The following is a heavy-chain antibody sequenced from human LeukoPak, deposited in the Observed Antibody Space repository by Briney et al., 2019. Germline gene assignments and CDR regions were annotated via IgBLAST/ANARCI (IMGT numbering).Heavy chain of an antibody. J-gene: IGHJ4*02. CDR3: ARGLDRSKTGY. V-gene: IGHV4-34*01. CDR2: ISDNEGI. D-gene: IGHD3-22*01. CDR1: SESFSGGY. Sequence: PSETLSLTCSVYSESFSGGYWSWIRQPPGKGLDWIGEISDNEGIKYSPSLKSRVTISVDTSKNQFSLKLTSVTAADTAMYYCARGLDRSKTGYWGQGSLVTVSS.